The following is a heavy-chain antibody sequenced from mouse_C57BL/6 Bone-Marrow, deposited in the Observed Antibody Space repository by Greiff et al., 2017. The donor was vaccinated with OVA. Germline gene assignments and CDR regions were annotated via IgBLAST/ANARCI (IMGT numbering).Heavy chain of an antibody. V-gene: IGHV1-26*01. CDR2: INPNNGGT. Sequence: EVQRVESGPELVKPGASVKISCKASGYTFTDYYMNWVKQSHGKSLEWIGDINPNNGGTSYNQKFKGKATLTVDKSSSTAYMELRSLTSEDSAVYYCARYYYGSSLDYWGQGTTLTVSS. CDR3: ARYYYGSSLDY. J-gene: IGHJ2*01. CDR1: GYTFTDYY. D-gene: IGHD1-1*01.